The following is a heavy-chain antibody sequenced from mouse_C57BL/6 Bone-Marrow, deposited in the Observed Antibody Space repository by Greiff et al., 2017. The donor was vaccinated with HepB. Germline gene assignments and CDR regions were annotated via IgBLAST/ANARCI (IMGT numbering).Heavy chain of an antibody. CDR1: GYTFTSYD. CDR3: ASSNPFAY. J-gene: IGHJ3*01. V-gene: IGHV1-85*01. D-gene: IGHD2-5*01. CDR2: IYPRDGST. Sequence: QVQLKESGPELVKPGASVKLSCKASGYTFTSYDINWVKQRPGQGLEWIGWIYPRDGSTKYNEKFKGKATLTVDTSSSTAYMELHSLTSEDSAVYFCASSNPFAYWGQGTLVTVSA.